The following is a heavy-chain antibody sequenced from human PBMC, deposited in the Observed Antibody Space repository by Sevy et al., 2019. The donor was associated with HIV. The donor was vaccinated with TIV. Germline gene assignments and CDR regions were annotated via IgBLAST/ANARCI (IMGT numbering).Heavy chain of an antibody. CDR1: GFTFSSYD. D-gene: IGHD6-25*01. CDR3: ARAAPLDGMDV. Sequence: GGSLRLSCAASGFTFSSYDMHWVRHATGKGLEGVSAIGTAGDPYYPGSVKGRFTISRGNAKNSLYLQMNSLRAGDTAVYYCARAAPLDGMDVWGQGTTVTVSS. V-gene: IGHV3-13*05. J-gene: IGHJ6*02. CDR2: IGTAGDP.